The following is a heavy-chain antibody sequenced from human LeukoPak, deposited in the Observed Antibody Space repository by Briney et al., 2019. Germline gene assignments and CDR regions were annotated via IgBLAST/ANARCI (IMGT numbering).Heavy chain of an antibody. CDR2: IRYDGSNT. CDR1: GFTFNNYG. V-gene: IGHV3-30*02. Sequence: GGSLRLSCAASGFTFNNYGMHWVRQAPGKGLGWLAFIRYDGSNTYYADSVKGRFAFSRDDSKNTLYLQMNSLRGDDTAVYYCAKDGTSYYYIYYWGQGTLVTVSS. J-gene: IGHJ4*02. D-gene: IGHD2/OR15-2a*01. CDR3: AKDGTSYYYIYY.